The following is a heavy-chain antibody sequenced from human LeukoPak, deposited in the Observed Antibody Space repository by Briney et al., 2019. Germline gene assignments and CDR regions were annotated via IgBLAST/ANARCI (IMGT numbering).Heavy chain of an antibody. Sequence: PGGSLRLSCAASGFTFSNAWMSWVRQAPGKGLEWVGRIKSKTDGGTTDYAAPVKGRFTISRDDSKNTLYLQMNSLKTEDTAVYYCTTEGGSYSVVWFDPWGQGTLVTVSS. CDR1: GFTFSNAW. J-gene: IGHJ5*02. CDR2: IKSKTDGGTT. V-gene: IGHV3-15*01. D-gene: IGHD1-26*01. CDR3: TTEGGSYSVVWFDP.